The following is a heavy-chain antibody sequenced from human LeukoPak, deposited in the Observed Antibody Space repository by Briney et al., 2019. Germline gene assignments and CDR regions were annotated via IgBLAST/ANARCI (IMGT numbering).Heavy chain of an antibody. CDR1: GGSFSGYY. CDR2: INHSGST. CDR3: ARGHSSGWYGAFDI. V-gene: IGHV4-34*01. D-gene: IGHD6-19*01. J-gene: IGHJ3*02. Sequence: SGTLSLTCAVYGGSFSGYYWSWIRQPPGKGLEWIGEINHSGSTNYNPSLKSRVTISVDTSKNQFSLKLSSVTAADTAVYYCARGHSSGWYGAFDIWGQGTMVTVSS.